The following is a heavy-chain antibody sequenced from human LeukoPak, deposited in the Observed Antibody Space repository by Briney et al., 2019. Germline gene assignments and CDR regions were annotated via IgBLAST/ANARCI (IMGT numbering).Heavy chain of an antibody. J-gene: IGHJ5*02. V-gene: IGHV1-69*13. D-gene: IGHD2-2*01. CDR1: GGTFSSYA. CDR2: IIPIFGTA. CDR3: ARDRGHEYQLLRSFHWFDP. Sequence: GASVKVSCKASGGTFSSYAISWVRQAPGQGLEWMGGIIPIFGTANYAQKFQGRVTITADESTSTAYMELSSLRSEDTAVYYCARDRGHEYQLLRSFHWFDPWGQGTLVTVSS.